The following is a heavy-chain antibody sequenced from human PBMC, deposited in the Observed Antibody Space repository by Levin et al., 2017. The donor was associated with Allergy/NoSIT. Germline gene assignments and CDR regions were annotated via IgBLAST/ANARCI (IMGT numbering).Heavy chain of an antibody. CDR1: GFTFSSYA. J-gene: IGHJ4*02. V-gene: IGHV3-23*01. CDR3: AKRVLLWFGELKSPHRTIDY. Sequence: GGSLRLSCAASGFTFSSYAMSWVRQAPGKGLEWVSAISGSGGSTYYADSVKGRFTISRDNSKNTLYLQMNSLRAEDTAVYYCAKRVLLWFGELKSPHRTIDYWGQGTLVTVSS. D-gene: IGHD3-10*01. CDR2: ISGSGGST.